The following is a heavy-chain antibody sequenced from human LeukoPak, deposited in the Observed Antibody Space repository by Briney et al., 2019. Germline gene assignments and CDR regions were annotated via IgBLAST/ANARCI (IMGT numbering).Heavy chain of an antibody. CDR1: GVSISSGSYY. J-gene: IGHJ4*02. CDR2: IYYSGST. Sequence: PSQTLCLTCTVSGVSISSGSYYWSWIRQHPGKGLEWIGYIYYSGSTYYNPSLKSRVTISVDTSKNQFSLKLSSVTAADTAVYYCARTTFGIAARPIDYWGQGTLVTVSS. V-gene: IGHV4-31*03. D-gene: IGHD6-6*01. CDR3: ARTTFGIAARPIDY.